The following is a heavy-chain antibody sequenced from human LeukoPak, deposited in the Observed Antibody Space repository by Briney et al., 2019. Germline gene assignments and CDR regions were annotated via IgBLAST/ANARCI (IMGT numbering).Heavy chain of an antibody. CDR1: GFTFSSYG. CDR3: ARDYGSGIRGMDV. V-gene: IGHV3-33*01. J-gene: IGHJ6*02. Sequence: GGSLRLSCAASGFTFSSYGMHWVRQAPGKGLEWVAVIWYDGSSKYYADSVKGRFTISRDNSKNTLYLQMNSLRAEDTAVYYCARDYGSGIRGMDVWGQGTTVTVSS. CDR2: IWYDGSSK. D-gene: IGHD3-10*01.